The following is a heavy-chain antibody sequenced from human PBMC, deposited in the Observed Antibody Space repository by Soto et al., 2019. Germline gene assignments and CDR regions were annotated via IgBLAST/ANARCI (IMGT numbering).Heavy chain of an antibody. V-gene: IGHV3-23*01. CDR2: ISGNSGKT. CDR3: ALPSCGGDCYSPFDY. J-gene: IGHJ4*01. D-gene: IGHD2-21*02. CDR1: GFGLSTYA. Sequence: EVQLLESGGGFVQPGGSLRLSCTASGFGLSTYAITWVRQAPGKGLEWVSIISGNSGKTDYADSVKGRFSISRDKSENTVYLQMKHLRAEETAVYYCALPSCGGDCYSPFDYWGQGTLVTVSS.